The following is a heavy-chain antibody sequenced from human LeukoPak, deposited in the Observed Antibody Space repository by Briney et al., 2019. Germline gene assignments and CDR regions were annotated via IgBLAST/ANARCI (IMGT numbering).Heavy chain of an antibody. Sequence: PGGSLRLSCAASGFTFSSYAMSWVRQAPGKGLEGVSAISGSGGSTYYANSVKGRFTISRDNSKNTLYLQMNSLRAEDTAVYYCAKDTFWSGSNWFDPWGQGTLVTVSS. V-gene: IGHV3-23*01. CDR3: AKDTFWSGSNWFDP. CDR2: ISGSGGST. CDR1: GFTFSSYA. J-gene: IGHJ5*02. D-gene: IGHD3-3*01.